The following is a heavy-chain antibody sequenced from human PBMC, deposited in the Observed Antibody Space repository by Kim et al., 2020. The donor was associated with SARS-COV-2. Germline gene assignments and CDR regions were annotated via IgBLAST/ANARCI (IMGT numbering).Heavy chain of an antibody. Sequence: SETLSLTCAVSGASINNENWWTWVRQSPEKGLDWIGEVSHRGSNYNPSLRGRLTLSIDKSKNQFSLELTSVTAADTAIYYCVRSTSRRFDLWGQGILVTVSS. CDR3: VRSTSRRFDL. CDR1: GASINNENW. V-gene: IGHV4-4*02. J-gene: IGHJ4*02. CDR2: VSHRGS.